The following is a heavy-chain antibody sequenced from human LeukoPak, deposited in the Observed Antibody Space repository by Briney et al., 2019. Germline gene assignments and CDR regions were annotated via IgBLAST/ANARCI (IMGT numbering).Heavy chain of an antibody. V-gene: IGHV4-59*01. Sequence: PSETLSLTCTVSGGSISSYYWSWIRQPPGKGLEWIGYIYYSGSTNYNPSLKSRVTISVDTSKNQFSLKLSSVTAADTAVYYCARGVQLEPPFTTPLIDYWGQGTLVTVSS. CDR3: ARGVQLEPPFTTPLIDY. D-gene: IGHD1-1*01. CDR2: IYYSGST. CDR1: GGSISSYY. J-gene: IGHJ4*02.